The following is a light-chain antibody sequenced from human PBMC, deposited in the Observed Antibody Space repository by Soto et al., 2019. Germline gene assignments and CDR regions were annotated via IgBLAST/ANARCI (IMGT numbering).Light chain of an antibody. CDR2: DTS. Sequence: QAVVTQEPSLTVSPGGTVTLTCGSSTGAVTSGHYPYWFQQKPGQAPRTLNYDTSNKQSWTPARFSGSLLGGKAALTLSGAQPEDEADYYCLLSYSGGRGVFGGGAQLIVL. CDR3: LLSYSGGRGV. V-gene: IGLV7-46*01. CDR1: TGAVTSGHY. J-gene: IGLJ7*01.